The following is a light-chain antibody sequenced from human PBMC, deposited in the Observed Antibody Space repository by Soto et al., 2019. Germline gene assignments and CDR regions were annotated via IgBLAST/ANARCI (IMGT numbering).Light chain of an antibody. CDR3: QHYGNSPPEYT. CDR2: GAS. V-gene: IGKV3-20*01. Sequence: EIVLTQSPGTLSLSPGERATLSCRASQSISSSFLAWYQQRPGQAPRLLIFGASYRATGIPDRFSGSGSGTAFTLTISRLEPEDFALYYCQHYGNSPPEYTFGPGTNVDSK. CDR1: QSISSSF. J-gene: IGKJ3*01.